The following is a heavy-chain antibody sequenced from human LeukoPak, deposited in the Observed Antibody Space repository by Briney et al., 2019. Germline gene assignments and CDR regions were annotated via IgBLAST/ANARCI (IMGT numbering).Heavy chain of an antibody. D-gene: IGHD4-17*01. CDR2: INPSGGST. CDR1: GYTFTSYG. Sequence: ASVKVSCKASGYTFTSYGISWVRQAPGQGLEWMGIINPSGGSTSYAQKFQGRVTMTRDMSTSTVYMELSSLRSEDTAVYYCARDGYGDRGSAYWGQGTLVTVSS. V-gene: IGHV1-46*01. CDR3: ARDGYGDRGSAY. J-gene: IGHJ4*02.